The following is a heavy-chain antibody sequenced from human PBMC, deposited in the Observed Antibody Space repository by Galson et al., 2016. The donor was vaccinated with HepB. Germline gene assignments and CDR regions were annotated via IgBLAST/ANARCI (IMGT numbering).Heavy chain of an antibody. Sequence: SLRLSCAVSGFRLSSYRMTWVRQAPGKGLEWVSTIVSDGRTYYGDAVTGRFTISRDTSTNELFLQMNSLRAEDTAIYSCAKDCGYDYGPNLDSWCQGTLVPVTS. J-gene: IGHJ5*01. CDR2: IVSDGRT. CDR1: GFRLSSYR. V-gene: IGHV3-23*01. D-gene: IGHD4/OR15-4a*01. CDR3: AKDCGYDYGPNLDS.